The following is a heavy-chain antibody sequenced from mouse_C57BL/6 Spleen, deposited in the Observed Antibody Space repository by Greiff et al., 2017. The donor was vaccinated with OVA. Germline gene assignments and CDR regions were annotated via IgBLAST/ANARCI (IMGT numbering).Heavy chain of an antibody. CDR1: GYTFTSYW. CDR2: IDPSDSET. D-gene: IGHD1-3*01. CDR3: ASELFYAMDY. Sequence: QVQLKQPGAELVRPGSSVKLSCKASGYTFTSYWMHWVKQRPIQGLEWIGNIDPSDSETHYNQKFKDKATLTVDKSSSTAYMQLSSLTSEDSAVYYCASELFYAMDYWGQGTSVTVSS. V-gene: IGHV1-52*01. J-gene: IGHJ4*01.